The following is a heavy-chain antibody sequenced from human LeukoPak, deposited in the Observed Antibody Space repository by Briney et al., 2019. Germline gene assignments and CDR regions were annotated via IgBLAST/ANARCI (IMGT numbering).Heavy chain of an antibody. D-gene: IGHD3-22*01. CDR3: ARRPDYYDSSEAFDI. Sequence: PSETLSLTCTVSGGSISSYYWSWIRQPPGKGLEWIGYTYYSGSTNYNPSLKSRVTISVDTSKNQFSLKLSSVTAADTAVYYCARRPDYYDSSEAFDIWGQGTMVTVSS. V-gene: IGHV4-59*08. CDR1: GGSISSYY. CDR2: TYYSGST. J-gene: IGHJ3*02.